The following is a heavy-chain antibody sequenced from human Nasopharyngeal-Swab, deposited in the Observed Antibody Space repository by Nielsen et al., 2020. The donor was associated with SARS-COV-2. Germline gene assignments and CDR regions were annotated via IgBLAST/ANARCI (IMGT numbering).Heavy chain of an antibody. V-gene: IGHV3-30*04. CDR2: ISYDGSNK. CDR3: ARGNGRVYYHYGMDV. Sequence: WIRQPPGKGLEWVAVISYDGSNKYYADSVKGRFTISRDNSKNTLYLQMNSLRAEDTAVYYCARGNGRVYYHYGMDVWGQGTTVTVSS. J-gene: IGHJ6*02.